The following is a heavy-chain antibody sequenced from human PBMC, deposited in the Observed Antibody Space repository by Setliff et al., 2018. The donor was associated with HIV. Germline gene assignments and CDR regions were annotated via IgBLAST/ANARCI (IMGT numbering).Heavy chain of an antibody. CDR3: ARDGGWGLRGGVDV. CDR2: INSDGHIT. Sequence: HPGGSLRLSCAASGFTFSSYWMHWVRQVPGKGLVWVSRINSDGHITTFADSVKGRFTISRDNAKNTLYLQMNSLTAGDTAVYYCARDGGWGLRGGVDVWGQGTMVTVSS. V-gene: IGHV3-74*03. J-gene: IGHJ3*01. CDR1: GFTFSSYW. D-gene: IGHD2-21*01.